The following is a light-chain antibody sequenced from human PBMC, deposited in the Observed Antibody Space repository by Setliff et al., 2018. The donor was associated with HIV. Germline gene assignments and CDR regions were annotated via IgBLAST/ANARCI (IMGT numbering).Light chain of an antibody. CDR2: RAS. CDR1: QNINNW. CDR3: QHYNSFPYT. Sequence: DIQMTQSPSALSASVGDRVTITCRASQNINNWLAWYQQKPGKAPNLLIYRASSLESGVPSRFSGSGAGTEFTLTISSLQPDDFATYYCQHYNSFPYTFGQGTKVDI. V-gene: IGKV1-5*03. J-gene: IGKJ1*01.